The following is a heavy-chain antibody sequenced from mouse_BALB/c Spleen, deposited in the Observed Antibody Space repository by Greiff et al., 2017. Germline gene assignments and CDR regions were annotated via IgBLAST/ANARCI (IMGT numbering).Heavy chain of an antibody. D-gene: IGHD2-10*01. Sequence: VQLKESGPELVKPGASVKISCKASGYTFTDYNMHWVKQSHGKSLEWIGYIYPYNGGTGYNQKFKSKATLTVDNSSSTAYMELRSLTSEDSAVYYCARAYYGNPWFAYWGQGTLVTVSA. J-gene: IGHJ3*01. CDR1: GYTFTDYN. CDR2: IYPYNGGT. CDR3: ARAYYGNPWFAY. V-gene: IGHV1S29*02.